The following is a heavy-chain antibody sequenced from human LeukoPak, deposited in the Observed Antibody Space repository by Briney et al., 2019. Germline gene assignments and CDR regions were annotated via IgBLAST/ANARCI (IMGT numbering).Heavy chain of an antibody. CDR2: IRADAVTT. J-gene: IGHJ4*02. CDR1: GFTFSYHG. V-gene: IGHV3-23*01. D-gene: IGHD5-24*01. CDR3: VKDDGWVQYAN. Sequence: GGSLRLSCAASGFTFSYHGTNWVRQAPGKGLEWVSGIRADAVTTYYADSVKGRFIISRDNSKNTVYLQMNSLSAEDAAVYYCVKDDGWVQYANWGQGTLVTVSS.